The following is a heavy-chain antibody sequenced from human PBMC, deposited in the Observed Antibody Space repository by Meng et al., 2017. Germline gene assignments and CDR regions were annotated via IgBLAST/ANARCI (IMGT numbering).Heavy chain of an antibody. J-gene: IGHJ4*02. CDR1: GYTFNNYA. CDR2: INAGNGDT. CDR3: ATTLNYDFWSGFYY. D-gene: IGHD3-3*01. V-gene: IGHV1-3*01. Sequence: QLQLLHLGAKLRGPLGASVKISCKASGYTFNNYAMHWVRQAPGQRLEWMGWINAGNGDTKFSQKFQGRVSISRDTSASTAYMELRSLRFEDTAVYYCATTLNYDFWSGFYYWGQGTLVTVSS.